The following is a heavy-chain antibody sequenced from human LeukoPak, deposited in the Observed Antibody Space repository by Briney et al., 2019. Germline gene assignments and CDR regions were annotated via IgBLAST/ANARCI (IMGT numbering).Heavy chain of an antibody. CDR2: ISYDGSNK. Sequence: PGGSLRLSCAASGFTFSSYAMHWVRQAPGKGLEWVAVISYDGSNKYYADSVKGRFTISRDNSKNTLYLQMNSLRAEDTAVYYCAVPPIVVVPAAMSWGQGTMVTVSS. CDR3: AVPPIVVVPAAMS. V-gene: IGHV3-30-3*01. D-gene: IGHD2-2*01. J-gene: IGHJ3*01. CDR1: GFTFSSYA.